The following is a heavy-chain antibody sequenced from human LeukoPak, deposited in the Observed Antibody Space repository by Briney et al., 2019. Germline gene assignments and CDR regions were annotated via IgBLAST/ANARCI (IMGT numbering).Heavy chain of an antibody. CDR1: GGSFSGYY. Sequence: PSETLSLTCAVYGGSFSGYYWSWIRQPPGKGLEWIGEINHSGSTNYNPSLKSRVTISVDTSKNQFSLKLSSVTAADTAVYYCARRGGYKYRYWGQGTLVTVSS. CDR2: INHSGST. V-gene: IGHV4-34*01. D-gene: IGHD5-24*01. J-gene: IGHJ4*02. CDR3: ARRGGYKYRY.